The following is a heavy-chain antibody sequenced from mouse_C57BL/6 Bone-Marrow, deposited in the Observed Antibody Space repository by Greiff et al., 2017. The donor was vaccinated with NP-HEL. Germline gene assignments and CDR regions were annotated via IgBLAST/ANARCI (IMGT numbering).Heavy chain of an antibody. D-gene: IGHD1-1*01. CDR3: GGYYGSSSWYFEG. V-gene: IGHV1-64*01. CDR2: IHPNSGST. Sequence: QVQLQQPGAELVKPGASVKLSCKASGYTFTSYWMHWVKQRPGQGLEWIGMIHPNSGSTNYNEKFKSKATLTVDKSSSTAYMQLSSLTSEDSAVYYCGGYYGSSSWYFEGWGTGTTVTVAS. J-gene: IGHJ1*03. CDR1: GYTFTSYW.